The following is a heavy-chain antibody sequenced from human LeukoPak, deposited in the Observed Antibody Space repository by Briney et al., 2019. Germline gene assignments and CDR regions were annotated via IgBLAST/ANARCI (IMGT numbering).Heavy chain of an antibody. CDR1: GFTFSSYS. D-gene: IGHD5-24*01. V-gene: IGHV3-48*04. Sequence: PGGSLRLSCAASGFTFSSYSMNWVRQAPGKGLEWVSYISSSSSTIYYADSVKGRFTISRDNAKNSLYLQMNSLRAEDTAVYYCARDPLQGAGYFDSGAREPWSPSPQ. CDR2: ISSSSSTI. J-gene: IGHJ4*02. CDR3: ARDPLQGAGYFDS.